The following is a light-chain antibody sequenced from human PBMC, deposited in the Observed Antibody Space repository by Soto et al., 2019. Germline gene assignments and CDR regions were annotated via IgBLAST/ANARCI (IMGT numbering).Light chain of an antibody. CDR3: MQRIEFPPT. J-gene: IGKJ4*01. Sequence: DIVMTQTPLSLTVTPGGPASISCRSSQSLLDSDDGNTYLDWYLQKPGRSPQLLIYTVSYRASGVPDRFSGSGSGTDFTLKISRVEAEDVGVYYCMQRIEFPPTFGGGTKVDI. CDR2: TVS. V-gene: IGKV2-40*01. CDR1: QSLLDSDDGNTY.